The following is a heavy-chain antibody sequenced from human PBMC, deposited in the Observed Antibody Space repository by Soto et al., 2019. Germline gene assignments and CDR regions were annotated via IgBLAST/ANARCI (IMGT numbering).Heavy chain of an antibody. CDR3: AREGNLFSGVIVFYGMDV. V-gene: IGHV1-8*01. Sequence: QVQLVQSGAEVKKPGASVKVSCKASGYSFTRHDINWVRQAPGQGLEWMGWINPSSGNTGYAQRFLSRLTMTTDTSTSTAYMELSGLQSEDTARYDCAREGNLFSGVIVFYGMDVWGQGTRVTVPS. J-gene: IGHJ6*01. CDR2: INPSSGNT. D-gene: IGHD3-3*01. CDR1: GYSFTRHD.